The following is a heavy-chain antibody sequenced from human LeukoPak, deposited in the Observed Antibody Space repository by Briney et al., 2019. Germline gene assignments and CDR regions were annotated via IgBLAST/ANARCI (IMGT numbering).Heavy chain of an antibody. Sequence: GGSLRLSCAASGFTFSSYSMNWVRQAPGKGLEWVSSISSSSSYIYYADSVKGRFTISRDNAKNSLYLQMNSLRAEDTAVYYCARDQFHYDSSGYLNWFDPWGQGTLVTVSS. D-gene: IGHD3-22*01. J-gene: IGHJ5*02. CDR1: GFTFSSYS. V-gene: IGHV3-21*01. CDR2: ISSSSSYI. CDR3: ARDQFHYDSSGYLNWFDP.